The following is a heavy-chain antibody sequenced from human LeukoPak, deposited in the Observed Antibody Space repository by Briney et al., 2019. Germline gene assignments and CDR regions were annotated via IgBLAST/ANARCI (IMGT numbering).Heavy chain of an antibody. V-gene: IGHV4-61*02. Sequence: PSETLSLTCTVSSGSISSGSYYWSWIRQPAGKGLEWIGRIYTSGSTNYNPSLKSRVTISVDTSKNQFSLKLSSVTAADTAVYYCARVDCSSTSCYIDYYMDVWGKGTTVTVSS. D-gene: IGHD2-2*02. CDR3: ARVDCSSTSCYIDYYMDV. CDR2: IYTSGST. J-gene: IGHJ6*03. CDR1: SGSISSGSYY.